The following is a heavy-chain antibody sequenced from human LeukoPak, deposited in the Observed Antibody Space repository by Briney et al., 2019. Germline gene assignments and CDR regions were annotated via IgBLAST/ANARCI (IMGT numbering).Heavy chain of an antibody. CDR3: ARRGYDSSGYYYAY. D-gene: IGHD3-22*01. J-gene: IGHJ4*02. V-gene: IGHV4-39*01. CDR2: IYYSGST. CDR1: GGSISSSSYY. Sequence: SETLSLTCTVSGGSISSSSYYWGWIRQPPGKGLEWIGSIYYSGSTYYNPSLRSRVTISVDTSKNQFSLKLSSVTAADTAVYYCARRGYDSSGYYYAYWGQGTLVTVSS.